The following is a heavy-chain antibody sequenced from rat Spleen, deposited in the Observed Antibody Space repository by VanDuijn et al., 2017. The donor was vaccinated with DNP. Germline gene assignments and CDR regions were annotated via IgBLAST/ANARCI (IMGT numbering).Heavy chain of an antibody. D-gene: IGHD4-3*01. CDR3: IRWNSGHFDY. Sequence: EVQLMESGGGLVQPGRSLKLSCAASGFTFSDYYMAWVRQAPKKGLEWVASIGYEGSRNHYGDSVKGRFTISRDNAKSTLYLQMNSLRSEDTATYYCIRWNSGHFDYWGQGVMVTVSS. CDR1: GFTFSDYY. V-gene: IGHV5-22*01. CDR2: IGYEGSRN. J-gene: IGHJ2*01.